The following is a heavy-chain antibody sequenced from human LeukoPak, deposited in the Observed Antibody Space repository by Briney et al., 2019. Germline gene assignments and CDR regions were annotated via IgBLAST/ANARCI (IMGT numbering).Heavy chain of an antibody. D-gene: IGHD2-8*01. Sequence: PSETLSLTCTVPDGSISNYFWSWIRQPPGKGLEWIGYIYYTGMTNSNPSLKSRVTISMDASKNQFSLNLRSVTAADTAICYCARHGRMVIMSKFSTGIDQWGQGTLVTVSS. CDR2: IYYTGMT. CDR3: ARHGRMVIMSKFSTGIDQ. J-gene: IGHJ4*02. V-gene: IGHV4-59*08. CDR1: DGSISNYF.